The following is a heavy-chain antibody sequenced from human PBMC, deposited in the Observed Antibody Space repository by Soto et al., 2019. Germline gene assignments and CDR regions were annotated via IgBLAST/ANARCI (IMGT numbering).Heavy chain of an antibody. Sequence: QVQLVESGGGVVQPGRSLRLSCAASGFTFSSYGMHWVRQAPGKGLEWVAVISYDGSNKYYADSVKGRFTISRDKSKNTLYLKLNRLRAEDTAVYYGAKIVLPGWSGYYTGRGGGFDPWGQGTLVTVSS. V-gene: IGHV3-30*18. CDR1: GFTFSSYG. CDR3: AKIVLPGWSGYYTGRGGGFDP. J-gene: IGHJ5*02. D-gene: IGHD3-3*01. CDR2: ISYDGSNK.